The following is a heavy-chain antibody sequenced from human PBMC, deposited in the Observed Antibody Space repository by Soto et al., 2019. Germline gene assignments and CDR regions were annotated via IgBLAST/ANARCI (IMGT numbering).Heavy chain of an antibody. CDR1: GFTFSSYG. CDR2: ISYDGSNK. CDR3: AKGPIVLMVYAVPFDY. J-gene: IGHJ4*02. Sequence: GGSLRLSCAASGFTFSSYGMHWVRQVPGKGLEWVAVISYDGSNKYYADSVKGRFTISRDNSKNTLYLQMNSLRAEDTAVYYCAKGPIVLMVYAVPFDYWGQGTLVTVSS. V-gene: IGHV3-30*18. D-gene: IGHD2-8*01.